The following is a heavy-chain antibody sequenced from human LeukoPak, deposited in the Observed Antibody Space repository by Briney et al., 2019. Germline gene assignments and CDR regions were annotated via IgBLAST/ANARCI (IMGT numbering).Heavy chain of an antibody. CDR1: GYTFTSYD. Sequence: ASVKVSCKASGYTFTSYDINWLRQATGQGLEWMGWMNPNSGDTGYVQKFQGRVTMTRDTSISTAYMELSSLRSGDTAVYYCARGGFGSGSYSDYWGQGTLVTVSS. CDR3: ARGGFGSGSYSDY. D-gene: IGHD3-10*01. CDR2: MNPNSGDT. J-gene: IGHJ4*02. V-gene: IGHV1-8*01.